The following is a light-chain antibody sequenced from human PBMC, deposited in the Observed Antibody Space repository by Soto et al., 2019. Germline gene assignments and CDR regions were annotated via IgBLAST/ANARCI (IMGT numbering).Light chain of an antibody. CDR3: QQYGDSIT. Sequence: IFLTQSPGSLSLSSGERATLSCRASQTVRSSYLAWYQQRPGQAPKLLIYGAFHRATGIPDRFSGSESGRDYNLSISRLDPEDSAVYYCQQYGDSITFGGGTKVEIK. CDR1: QTVRSSY. J-gene: IGKJ4*01. CDR2: GAF. V-gene: IGKV3-20*01.